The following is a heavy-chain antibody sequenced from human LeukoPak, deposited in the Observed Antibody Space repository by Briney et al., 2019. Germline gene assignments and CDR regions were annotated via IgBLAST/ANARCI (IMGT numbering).Heavy chain of an antibody. J-gene: IGHJ6*03. CDR2: IYTSGTT. CDR1: GGSISSGSYY. Sequence: SETLSLTCTVSGGSISSGSYYWTWIRQPAGRGLEWIGHIYTSGTTNYNPSLKSRATISVDTSKKQFSLKLSSVTAADTAVYYCARVEGGTYFDYYYMDVWGKGTTVTVSS. D-gene: IGHD3-16*01. CDR3: ARVEGGTYFDYYYMDV. V-gene: IGHV4-61*09.